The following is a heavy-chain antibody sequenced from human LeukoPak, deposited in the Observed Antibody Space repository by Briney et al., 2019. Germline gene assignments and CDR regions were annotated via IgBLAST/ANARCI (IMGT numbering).Heavy chain of an antibody. V-gene: IGHV3-33*08. CDR1: GFTFSSYG. CDR3: ARDISYSSLDY. D-gene: IGHD6-13*01. J-gene: IGHJ4*02. CDR2: IWYDGTRE. Sequence: SGGSLRLSCVASGFTFSSYGMRWVRQPPGKGLDTVALIWYDGTRENYADSVKGRFTISRDDSKKTLYLQMTSLRAEDTAIYYCARDISYSSLDYWGQGTLVTVSS.